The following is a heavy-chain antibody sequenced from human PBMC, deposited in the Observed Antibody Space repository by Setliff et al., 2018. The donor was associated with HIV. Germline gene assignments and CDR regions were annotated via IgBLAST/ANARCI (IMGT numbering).Heavy chain of an antibody. Sequence: SETLSLTCTVSGGSITYSSYYWGWIRQPPGKGLEWIGSMDSSGNTYYSPSLRSRVTLSLDTSKNHLSLHLISVTAADTAVYFCARGYYDILTGYYSSGIWDYWGQGTLVTVSS. J-gene: IGHJ4*02. CDR3: ARGYYDILTGYYSSGIWDY. CDR1: GGSITYSSYY. V-gene: IGHV4-39*02. D-gene: IGHD3-9*01. CDR2: MDSSGNT.